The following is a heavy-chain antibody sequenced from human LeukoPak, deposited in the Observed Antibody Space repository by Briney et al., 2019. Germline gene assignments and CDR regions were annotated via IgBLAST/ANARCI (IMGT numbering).Heavy chain of an antibody. J-gene: IGHJ5*02. CDR1: GGSISSGSYY. V-gene: IGHV4-61*02. D-gene: IGHD2-2*01. Sequence: SETLSLTCTVSGGSISSGSYYWSWIRQPAGKGLEWIGRIYTSGSTNYNPSLKSRVTISVDTSKNQFSLRLSSVTAADTAVYYCARGYCSSTSCYWDNWFDPWGQGTLVTVSS. CDR3: ARGYCSSTSCYWDNWFDP. CDR2: IYTSGST.